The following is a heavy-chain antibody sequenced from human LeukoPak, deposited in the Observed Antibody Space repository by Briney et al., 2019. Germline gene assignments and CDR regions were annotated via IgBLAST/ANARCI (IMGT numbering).Heavy chain of an antibody. CDR3: VGLGENY. Sequence: PGGSLRLSCAASGFTFRRYWMSWARQASGKGLEWVAIIKQDGSEKYYVDSVKGRFTISRDNAKNSLYLQMNSLRAEDTAVYYCVGLGENYWGQGTLVTVSS. CDR1: GFTFRRYW. J-gene: IGHJ4*02. CDR2: IKQDGSEK. V-gene: IGHV3-7*02. D-gene: IGHD3-10*01.